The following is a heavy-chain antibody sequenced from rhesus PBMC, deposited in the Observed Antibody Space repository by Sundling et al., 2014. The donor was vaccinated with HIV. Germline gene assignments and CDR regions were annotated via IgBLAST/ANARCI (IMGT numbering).Heavy chain of an antibody. V-gene: IGHV4S10*01. CDR2: IFGSSAST. Sequence: QVQLQESGPGVVKPSETLSLTCAVSGGSISDIYRWTWIRQPPGKGLEWIGYIFGSSASTNYNPSLKSRVTISKDTSKNQFSLKLSSVTAADTAVYYCARSYDTAYYTGYFDYWGQGVLVTVSS. J-gene: IGHJ4*01. CDR3: ARSYDTAYYTGYFDY. D-gene: IGHD3-28*01. CDR1: GGSISDIYR.